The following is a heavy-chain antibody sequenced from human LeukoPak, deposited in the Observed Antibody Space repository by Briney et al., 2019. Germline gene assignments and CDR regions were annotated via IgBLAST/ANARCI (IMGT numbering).Heavy chain of an antibody. Sequence: GGSLRLSCAASGFTFSSYAMHWVRQAPGKGLEWVAVISYDGSNRYYADSVKGRFTISRDNSKNTLYLQMNSLRAEDTAVYYCARTTDVYNWNYTAEGGWFDPWGQGTLVTVSS. CDR3: ARTTDVYNWNYTAEGGWFDP. V-gene: IGHV3-30-3*01. J-gene: IGHJ5*02. CDR2: ISYDGSNR. D-gene: IGHD1-7*01. CDR1: GFTFSSYA.